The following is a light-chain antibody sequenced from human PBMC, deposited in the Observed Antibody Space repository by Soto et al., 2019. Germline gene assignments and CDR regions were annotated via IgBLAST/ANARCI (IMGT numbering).Light chain of an antibody. V-gene: IGKV1-5*03. CDR2: KAS. CDR3: QQYNSYPWT. CDR1: QTISTW. J-gene: IGKJ1*01. Sequence: IQMTQSPSTLSASVGDRVTFTCRASQTISTWLAWYQQKPGEAPKLLIYKASTLEVGVPSRFSASGSGTEVTLTTNTMQPADFATYDCQQYNSYPWTCGQGTK.